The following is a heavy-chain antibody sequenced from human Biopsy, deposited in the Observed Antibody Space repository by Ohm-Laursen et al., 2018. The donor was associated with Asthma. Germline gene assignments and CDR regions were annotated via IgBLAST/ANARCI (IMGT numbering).Heavy chain of an antibody. CDR3: ARGDSSGWSHYYFDY. Sequence: SLRLSCAASGFTFSSYAMSWVRQTPGRGLEWVSGISTSGGSKYYADSVKGRFTLSRDNSKTTLSLQMNSLTEGDTAVYYCARGDSSGWSHYYFDYWGQGTLVTVSS. CDR2: ISTSGGSK. CDR1: GFTFSSYA. J-gene: IGHJ4*02. D-gene: IGHD6-19*01. V-gene: IGHV3-23*01.